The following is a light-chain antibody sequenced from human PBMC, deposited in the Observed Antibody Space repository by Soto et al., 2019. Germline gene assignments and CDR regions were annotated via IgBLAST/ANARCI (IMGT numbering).Light chain of an antibody. J-gene: IGKJ1*01. CDR3: QQSYSTPTWT. CDR2: AAS. CDR1: QSISSY. Sequence: DIKMNQSLYSLSANVEDRVALTCRASQSISSYLNWDQQKPGKAPKLLIYAASSLQSGVPSRFSGSGSGTDFTLTISSLQPEDFATYYCQQSYSTPTWTFGQGTKVDVK. V-gene: IGKV1-39*01.